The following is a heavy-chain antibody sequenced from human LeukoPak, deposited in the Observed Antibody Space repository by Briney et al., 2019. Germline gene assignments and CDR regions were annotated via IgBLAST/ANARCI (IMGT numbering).Heavy chain of an antibody. Sequence: PSETLPLTCTVSGGSISSSSYYWGWIRQPPGKGLEWIGSIYYSGSTYYNPSLKSRVTISVDTSKNQFSLKLSSVTAADTAVYYCARLEDYNRFDPWGQGTLVTVSS. D-gene: IGHD1-1*01. CDR1: GGSISSSSYY. J-gene: IGHJ5*02. V-gene: IGHV4-39*01. CDR2: IYYSGST. CDR3: ARLEDYNRFDP.